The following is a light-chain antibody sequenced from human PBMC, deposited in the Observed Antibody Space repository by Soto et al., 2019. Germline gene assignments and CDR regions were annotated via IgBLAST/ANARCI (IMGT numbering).Light chain of an antibody. J-gene: IGKJ2*01. V-gene: IGKV2-24*01. CDR2: MIS. Sequence: DIVMTQTPLSSPVTLGQPASISCRSSQSLVHSDGNTYLRWLQQRPGQPPRLLIYMISNRFSGVTYRCSGSGAGTDLTLKISRVEAEDVWVYYCMRATPPYTFGRGTKLEIK. CDR3: MRATPPYT. CDR1: QSLVHSDGNTY.